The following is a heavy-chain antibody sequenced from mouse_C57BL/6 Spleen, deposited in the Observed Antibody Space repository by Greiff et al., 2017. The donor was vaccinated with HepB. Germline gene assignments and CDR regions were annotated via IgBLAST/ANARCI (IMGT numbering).Heavy chain of an antibody. CDR2: MYPGDGDT. D-gene: IGHD1-1*01. J-gene: IGHJ4*01. CDR1: GYAFSSSW. Sequence: QVQLKESGPELVKPGASVKISCKASGYAFSSSWMNWVKQRPGKGLEWIGRMYPGDGDTNYNGKFTGKATLTADKSSSTAYMQLSSLTSEDSAVYFCAKGGYYGSCPERYYAMDYWGQGTSVTVSS. CDR3: AKGGYYGSCPERYYAMDY. V-gene: IGHV1-82*01.